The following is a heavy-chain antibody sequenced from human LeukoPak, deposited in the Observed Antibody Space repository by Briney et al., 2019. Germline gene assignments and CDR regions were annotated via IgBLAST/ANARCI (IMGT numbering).Heavy chain of an antibody. V-gene: IGHV3-66*02. Sequence: PGGSLRLSCAASGFTVSSNYMSWVRQAPGKGLEWVSVIYSGGSTYYADSVKGRFTISRDNSKNTLYLQMNSLRAEDTAVYYCARGRRWLQFAWDYWGQGTLVTVSS. CDR2: IYSGGST. CDR3: ARGRRWLQFAWDY. CDR1: GFTVSSNY. D-gene: IGHD5-24*01. J-gene: IGHJ4*02.